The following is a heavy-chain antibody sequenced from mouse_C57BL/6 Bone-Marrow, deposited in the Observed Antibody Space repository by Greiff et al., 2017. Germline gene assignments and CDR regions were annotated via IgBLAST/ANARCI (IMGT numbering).Heavy chain of an antibody. Sequence: VQLKESGPELVKPGASVKMSCKASGYTFTDYNMHWVKQSHGKSLEWIGYINPNNGGTSYNQKFKGKATLTVNKSSSTAYMELRSLTSEDSAVYYCAIYYGNYVDYWGQGTTLTVSS. J-gene: IGHJ2*01. CDR2: INPNNGGT. CDR3: AIYYGNYVDY. CDR1: GYTFTDYN. D-gene: IGHD2-1*01. V-gene: IGHV1-22*01.